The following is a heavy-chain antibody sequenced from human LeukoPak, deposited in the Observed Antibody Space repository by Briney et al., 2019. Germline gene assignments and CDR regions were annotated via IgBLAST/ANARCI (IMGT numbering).Heavy chain of an antibody. CDR3: ARVRRNDSPGAFDI. D-gene: IGHD1-1*01. CDR1: GYTFTGYY. CDR2: INPNSGGT. Sequence: GASVKVSCKASGYTFTGYYMHWVRQAPGQGLEWMGWINPNSGGTNYAQKFQGRVTMTRDTSISTAYMELSRLRSDDTAVYYCARVRRNDSPGAFDIWGQGTMVTVSS. J-gene: IGHJ3*02. V-gene: IGHV1-2*02.